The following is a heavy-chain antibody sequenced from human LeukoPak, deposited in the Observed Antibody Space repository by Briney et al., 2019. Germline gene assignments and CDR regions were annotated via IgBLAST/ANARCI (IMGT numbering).Heavy chain of an antibody. CDR3: ARRLRIGAAEWFDP. D-gene: IGHD2-15*01. CDR2: LDDSGNT. Sequence: SETLSLTCSVSSGSVRSNYYSWAWIRQAPGKGLEWVGGLDDSGNTYYNPSLKSRLTMSVDTSKNHFSLNLKSVAAADTSVYYCARRLRIGAAEWFDPWGQGIMVTVSS. CDR1: SGSVRSNYYS. V-gene: IGHV4-39*02. J-gene: IGHJ5*02.